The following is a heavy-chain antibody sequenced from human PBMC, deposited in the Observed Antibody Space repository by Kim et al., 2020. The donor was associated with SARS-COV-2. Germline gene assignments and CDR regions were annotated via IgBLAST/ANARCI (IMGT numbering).Heavy chain of an antibody. CDR1: GYTFTTYD. J-gene: IGHJ5*02. V-gene: IGHV1-8*01. Sequence: ASVKVSCKASGYTFTTYDVNWVRQAPGQGLEWMGWVSPNNGNTGYAQQFHGRVIMTRDTSTSTAYMELNNLKSEDTAVYYCARGLGEGATNWFDPWGAG. CDR2: VSPNNGNT. D-gene: IGHD1-26*01. CDR3: ARGLGEGATNWFDP.